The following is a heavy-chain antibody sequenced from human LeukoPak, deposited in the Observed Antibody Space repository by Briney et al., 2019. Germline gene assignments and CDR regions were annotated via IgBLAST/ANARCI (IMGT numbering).Heavy chain of an antibody. CDR1: GFTFSSYA. J-gene: IGHJ4*02. Sequence: PGGSLRLSCAASGFTFSSYAMSWVRQAPGKGLEWVSAISGSGGSTYYADSVKGRFTISRDNSKNTLYLQMNSLRAEDTAVYYCAKDLSMVRGVPPHFDYWGQGTLVTVSS. CDR2: ISGSGGST. V-gene: IGHV3-23*01. D-gene: IGHD3-10*01. CDR3: AKDLSMVRGVPPHFDY.